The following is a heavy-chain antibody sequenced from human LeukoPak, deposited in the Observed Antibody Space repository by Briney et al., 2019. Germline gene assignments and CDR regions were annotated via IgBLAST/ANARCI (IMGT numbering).Heavy chain of an antibody. CDR2: FDPEDGET. D-gene: IGHD6-6*01. J-gene: IGHJ4*02. CDR3: ATGPEYSSSSAEVY. CDR1: GYTLTELS. Sequence: ASVKVSCKVSGYTLTELSMHWVRQPPGKGLEGMGGFDPEDGETIYAQKFQGRVTMTEDTSTDTAYMELSSLRSEDTAVYYCATGPEYSSSSAEVYWGQGTLVTVSS. V-gene: IGHV1-24*01.